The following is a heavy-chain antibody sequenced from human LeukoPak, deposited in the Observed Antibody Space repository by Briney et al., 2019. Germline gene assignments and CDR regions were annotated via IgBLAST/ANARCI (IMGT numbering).Heavy chain of an antibody. J-gene: IGHJ1*01. CDR1: GFTFSSYS. V-gene: IGHV3-48*02. Sequence: PGGSLRLSCAGSGFTFSSYSMNWVRQAPGKGLEWVSYISSSSTTIYYADSVKGRFTISRGNAENSLYLQMNSLRDEDTAVYYCARKSEYYYYDASGYYPGYFHHWGQGTLVTVSS. D-gene: IGHD3-22*01. CDR3: ARKSEYYYYDASGYYPGYFHH. CDR2: ISSSSTTI.